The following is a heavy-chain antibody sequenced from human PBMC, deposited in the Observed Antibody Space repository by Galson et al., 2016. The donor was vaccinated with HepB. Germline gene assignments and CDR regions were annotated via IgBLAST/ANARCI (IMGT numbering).Heavy chain of an antibody. CDR2: ISLSSDYI. V-gene: IGHV3-21*03. Sequence: SLRLSCAASGFTFSAYNMIWVRQAPGKGLEWVSSISLSSDYIYYADSLKGRFTISRDNAKNSLYLQMNSLRAEDTAVDFCARVSSGLRGFDYWGQGTLVTVSS. J-gene: IGHJ4*02. D-gene: IGHD5-12*01. CDR1: GFTFSAYN. CDR3: ARVSSGLRGFDY.